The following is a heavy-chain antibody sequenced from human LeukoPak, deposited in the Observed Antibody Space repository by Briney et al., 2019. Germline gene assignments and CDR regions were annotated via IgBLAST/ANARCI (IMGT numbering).Heavy chain of an antibody. CDR1: GGSFSGYY. CDR3: ARDLSGGWYNYFDY. V-gene: IGHV4-34*01. J-gene: IGHJ4*02. D-gene: IGHD6-19*01. Sequence: SETLSLTCAVYGGSFSGYYWSWIRQPPGKGLEWIGEINHSGSTNYNPSLKSRVTISVDTSKNQFSLKLSSVTVADTAVYYCARDLSGGWYNYFDYWGQGTLVTVSS. CDR2: INHSGST.